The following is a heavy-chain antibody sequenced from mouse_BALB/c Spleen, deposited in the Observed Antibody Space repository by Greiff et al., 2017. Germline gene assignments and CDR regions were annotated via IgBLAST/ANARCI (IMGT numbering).Heavy chain of an antibody. CDR1: GFTFSDYG. J-gene: IGHJ2*01. CDR3: ARGASYYFDY. Sequence: EVMLVESGGGLVQPGGSRKLSCAASGFTFSDYGMAWVRQAPGKGPEWVAFISNLAYSIYYADTVTGRFTISRENAKNTLYLEMSSLRSEDTAMYYCARGASYYFDYWGQGTTLTVSS. CDR2: ISNLAYSI. V-gene: IGHV5-15*02. D-gene: IGHD6-1*01.